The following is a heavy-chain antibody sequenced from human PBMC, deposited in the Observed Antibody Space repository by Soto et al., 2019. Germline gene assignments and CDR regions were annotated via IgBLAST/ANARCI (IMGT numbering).Heavy chain of an antibody. CDR2: VFYTGTA. CDR1: GRSINTGGYY. V-gene: IGHV4-31*03. J-gene: IGHJ5*02. D-gene: IGHD4-4*01. Sequence: QVQLQESGPRLVKPSQTLSLTCTVSGRSINTGGYYWGWIRQLPGEGLEWIGHVFYTGTAFYNPSLKSRSAISIDTSANQFFLQMSSVTAADTAIYYCARRRDDTVDTNFNWFDPWGQGILVTVSS. CDR3: ARRRDDTVDTNFNWFDP.